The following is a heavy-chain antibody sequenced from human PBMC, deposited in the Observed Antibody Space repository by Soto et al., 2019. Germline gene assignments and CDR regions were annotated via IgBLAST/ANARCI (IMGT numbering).Heavy chain of an antibody. D-gene: IGHD4-17*01. Sequence: SETLSLTCTVSGGSISSYYWSWFRQPAGKGLEWIGRIYTSGSTNYNPSLKSRVTMSVDTSKNQFSLKLSSVTAADTAVYYCARDRMTAYGEYDYFDYWGQGTLVTVSS. CDR3: ARDRMTAYGEYDYFDY. CDR1: GGSISSYY. V-gene: IGHV4-4*07. J-gene: IGHJ4*02. CDR2: IYTSGST.